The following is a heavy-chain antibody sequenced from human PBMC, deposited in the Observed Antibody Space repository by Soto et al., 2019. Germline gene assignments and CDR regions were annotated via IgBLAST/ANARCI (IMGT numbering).Heavy chain of an antibody. CDR1: GFSVTDHY. CDR3: ARSFNDWTTYSDY. J-gene: IGHJ4*02. V-gene: IGHV3-53*01. D-gene: IGHD3-9*01. CDR2: LYTGGSA. Sequence: PGGSLRFSCAASGFSVTDHYMTWVRQAPGKGLEWVSVLYTGGSAYYGDSVKGRFTISRDSSTNTLYLQMNSLKVGDTAFYFCARSFNDWTTYSDYWSEGTLVTDSS.